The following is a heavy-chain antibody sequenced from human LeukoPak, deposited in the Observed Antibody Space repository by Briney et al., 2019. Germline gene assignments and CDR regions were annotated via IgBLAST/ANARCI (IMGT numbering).Heavy chain of an antibody. Sequence: PSETLSLTCSVSDNSISSGYYWGWIRQPPGKGLEWIGSSHRSGSTNYNSSLKSRVTVSVDTSKNHLPLKLNSVTAADTAVYFCASWGRGGHDAFDIWGQGTMVVVSS. CDR1: DNSISSGYY. J-gene: IGHJ3*02. V-gene: IGHV4-38-2*02. D-gene: IGHD3-16*01. CDR3: ASWGRGGHDAFDI. CDR2: SHRSGST.